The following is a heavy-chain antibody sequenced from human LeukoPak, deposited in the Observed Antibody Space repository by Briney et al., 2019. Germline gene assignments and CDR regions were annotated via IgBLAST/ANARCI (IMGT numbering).Heavy chain of an antibody. Sequence: GGSLRLSCAASGFTFSSNYMSWVRQAPGKGLEWVSGIYSGGSTYYSDSVKGRFTISSDNSKNTLYLQMNSLRAEDTAVYYCARYPDYDSSGYQPGVFDYWGQGTLVTVSS. D-gene: IGHD3-22*01. CDR2: IYSGGST. V-gene: IGHV3-66*02. CDR1: GFTFSSNY. J-gene: IGHJ4*02. CDR3: ARYPDYDSSGYQPGVFDY.